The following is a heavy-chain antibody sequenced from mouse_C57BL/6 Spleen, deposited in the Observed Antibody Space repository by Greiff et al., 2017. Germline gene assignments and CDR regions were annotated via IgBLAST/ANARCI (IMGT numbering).Heavy chain of an antibody. J-gene: IGHJ2*01. CDR2: ISSGSWTI. CDR3: AKGGSTMVTTFDY. CDR1: GFTFSDHG. D-gene: IGHD2-2*01. V-gene: IGHV5-17*01. Sequence: EVKLVESGGGLVKPGGSLKLSCAASGFTFSDHGMHWVRQAPEKGLEWVAYISSGSWTIYYADTVKGRFTISRDKAKTTLFLQMTSLKSEDTAMYYCAKGGSTMVTTFDYWGQGTTLTVSS.